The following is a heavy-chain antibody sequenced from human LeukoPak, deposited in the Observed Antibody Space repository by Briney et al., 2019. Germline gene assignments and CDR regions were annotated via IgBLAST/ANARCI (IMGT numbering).Heavy chain of an antibody. Sequence: SETLSLTCAVSGDSISSGGYSWSWIRQPPGKSLEWIGYIYHSGSTYYNPSLKSRVTISVDTSKNQFSLKLSSVTAADTAVYYCARGIESSTSWIDPWGQGTLVTVSS. V-gene: IGHV4-30-2*01. CDR1: GDSISSGGYS. CDR3: ARGIESSTSWIDP. J-gene: IGHJ5*02. CDR2: IYHSGST. D-gene: IGHD2-2*01.